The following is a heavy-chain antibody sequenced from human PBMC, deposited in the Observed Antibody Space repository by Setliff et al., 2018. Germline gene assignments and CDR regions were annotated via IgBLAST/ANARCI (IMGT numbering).Heavy chain of an antibody. D-gene: IGHD3-3*01. CDR2: INPSGGLT. CDR3: ARDRFYNSWSGTSITAPHDAFDI. V-gene: IGHV1-46*03. Sequence: KVSCKASGYTLSKYYMHWVRQAPGQGLEWMGIINPSGGLTRYAQKFQGRVTMTSDTSTNTVYLEVSSLRSEDTAVYFYARDRFYNSWSGTSITAPHDAFDIWGQGTMVTVSS. CDR1: GYTLSKYY. J-gene: IGHJ3*02.